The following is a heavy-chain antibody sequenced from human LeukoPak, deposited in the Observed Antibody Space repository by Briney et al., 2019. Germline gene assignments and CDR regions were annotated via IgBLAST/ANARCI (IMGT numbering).Heavy chain of an antibody. D-gene: IGHD3-3*01. CDR1: GYTFTSYY. CDR3: ARSRGPPITIFGVVILRSYFDY. Sequence: GASVKVSCKASGYTFTSYYTHWVRQAPGQGLEWMGIINPSGGSTSYAQKIQGTVTMTRDMSTSTVYMELSSLRSDDTAVYYCARSRGPPITIFGVVILRSYFDYWGQGALVTVSS. V-gene: IGHV1-46*01. J-gene: IGHJ4*02. CDR2: INPSGGST.